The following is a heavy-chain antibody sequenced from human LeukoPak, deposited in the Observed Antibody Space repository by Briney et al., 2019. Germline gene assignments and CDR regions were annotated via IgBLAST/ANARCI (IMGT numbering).Heavy chain of an antibody. CDR3: ARVFDYGGNSGYFDY. CDR1: GGTFSSYA. V-gene: IGHV1-69*13. Sequence: GASVKVSCKASGGTFSSYAINWVRQAPGQGLEWMGGIIPIFGTANYAQKFQGRVTITADESTSTAYMELSSLRSEDTAVYYCARVFDYGGNSGYFDYWGQGTLVTVSS. D-gene: IGHD4-23*01. J-gene: IGHJ4*02. CDR2: IIPIFGTA.